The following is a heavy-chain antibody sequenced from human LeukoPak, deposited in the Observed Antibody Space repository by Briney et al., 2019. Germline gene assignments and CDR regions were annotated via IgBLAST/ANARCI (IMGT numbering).Heavy chain of an antibody. CDR3: AISRLGYSYGYFDY. CDR2: IYYSGST. CDR1: GGSISSYY. D-gene: IGHD5-18*01. J-gene: IGHJ4*02. V-gene: IGHV4-59*01. Sequence: SETLSLTCTVSGGSISSYYWSWIRQPPGKGLEWIGYIYYSGSTNYNPSLKSRVTISVDTSKNQFSLKLSSVTAADTAVYYCAISRLGYSYGYFDYWGQGPLVTVSS.